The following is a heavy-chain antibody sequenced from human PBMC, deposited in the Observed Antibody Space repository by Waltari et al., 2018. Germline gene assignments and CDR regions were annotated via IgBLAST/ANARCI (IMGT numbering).Heavy chain of an antibody. D-gene: IGHD3-9*01. Sequence: QVQLQQWGAGLLKPSETLSLTCAVYGGSFSGYYWSWIRQPPGKGLEWIGEINHSGSTNYNPSLKSRVTISVDTSNNQFSLKLSSVTAADTAVYYCARRGLRYFDWLFPIDYWGQGTLVTVSS. CDR2: INHSGST. CDR1: GGSFSGYY. V-gene: IGHV4-34*01. CDR3: ARRGLRYFDWLFPIDY. J-gene: IGHJ4*02.